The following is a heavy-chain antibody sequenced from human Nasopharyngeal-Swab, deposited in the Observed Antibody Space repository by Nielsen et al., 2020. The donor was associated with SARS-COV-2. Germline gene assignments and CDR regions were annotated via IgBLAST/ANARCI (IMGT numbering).Heavy chain of an antibody. J-gene: IGHJ6*03. D-gene: IGHD6-13*01. CDR3: ARTAGYYYMDV. V-gene: IGHV4-61*01. Sequence: SETLSLTCTVSGGSVSSGSYYWSWIRLPPGKGLEWIGYIYYSGSTNYSPSLKSRVTISVDTSKNQSSLKLNSVTAADTAVYYCARTAGYYYMDVWGKGTTVTVSS. CDR1: GGSVSSGSYY. CDR2: IYYSGST.